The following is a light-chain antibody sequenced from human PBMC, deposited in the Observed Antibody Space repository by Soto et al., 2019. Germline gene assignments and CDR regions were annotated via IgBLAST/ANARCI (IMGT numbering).Light chain of an antibody. CDR3: LQSYNTPRT. Sequence: DIQMTQSPSSLSASVGDRVTITCRASQSIMTHLNWYQHKSGKAPKLLIYTASNLHSGVPSRFSGSGSGTDFTLTISSLQADDFATYYCLQSYNTPRTFGQGTKVEI. CDR2: TAS. J-gene: IGKJ1*01. CDR1: QSIMTH. V-gene: IGKV1-39*01.